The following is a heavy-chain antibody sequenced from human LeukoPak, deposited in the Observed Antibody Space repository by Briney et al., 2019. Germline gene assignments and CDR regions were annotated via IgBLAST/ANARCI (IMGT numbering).Heavy chain of an antibody. CDR1: GYTFTRYT. CDR3: ARSSMLISTAYADY. CDR2: INTNTGNP. V-gene: IGHV7-4-1*02. J-gene: IGHJ4*02. Sequence: ASVKVSCKASGYTFTRYTMNWVRQAPGQGLEWMGWINTNTGNPLYAQDFTGRFVFSLDTSVSTAYLQISSLKAEDTAVYYCARSSMLISTAYADYWGQGTLVTVSS. D-gene: IGHD3-16*01.